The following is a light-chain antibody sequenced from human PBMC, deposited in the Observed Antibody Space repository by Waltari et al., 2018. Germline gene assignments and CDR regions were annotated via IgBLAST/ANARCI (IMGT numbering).Light chain of an antibody. V-gene: IGLV2-8*01. CDR1: SHDVAGYNY. J-gene: IGLJ1*01. CDR2: EVN. Sequence: QSALTQPPSASGSPGQSVTISCTGTSHDVAGYNYVSWYQQYPGKVPNLLIYEVNKRPSGVPDRFSGSKSGNTASLTVSGLQAEDEATYYCTSYAGINNLVFGAGTKVTVL. CDR3: TSYAGINNLV.